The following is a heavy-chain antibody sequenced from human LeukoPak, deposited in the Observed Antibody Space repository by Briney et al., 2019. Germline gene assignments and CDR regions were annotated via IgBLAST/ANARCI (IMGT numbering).Heavy chain of an antibody. J-gene: IGHJ4*02. CDR2: INPNSGGT. CDR1: GYTFTGYY. V-gene: IGHV1-2*02. CDR3: ARVGSWYGAFDY. Sequence: ASVKVSCKASGYTFTGYYMHWVRQAPGQGLEWMGWINPNSGGTNYAQKFQGRVTMTRDTSISTAYMGLSRLRSDDTAVYYCARVGSWYGAFDYWGQGTLVTVSS. D-gene: IGHD6-13*01.